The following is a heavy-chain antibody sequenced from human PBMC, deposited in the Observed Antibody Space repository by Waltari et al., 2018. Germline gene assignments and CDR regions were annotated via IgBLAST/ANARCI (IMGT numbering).Heavy chain of an antibody. D-gene: IGHD1-1*01. CDR3: ARLDEGADAFDI. J-gene: IGHJ3*02. CDR1: GYSISSGYY. Sequence: QVQLQESGPGLVKPSETLSLTCAVSGYSISSGYYWGWIRQPPGKGLEWIGSIYHSGGTYYNPSLKSRVTISVDTSKNQFSLKLSSVTAADTAVYYCARLDEGADAFDIWGQGTMVTVSS. V-gene: IGHV4-38-2*01. CDR2: IYHSGGT.